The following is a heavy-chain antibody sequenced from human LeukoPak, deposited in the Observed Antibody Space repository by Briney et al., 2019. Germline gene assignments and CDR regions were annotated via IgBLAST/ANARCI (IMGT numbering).Heavy chain of an antibody. CDR2: ISYDGRNK. Sequence: GGSLRLSCAASGFTFSSYAMSWVRQAPGKGLEWVALISYDGRNKDYVDSVKGRFTISRDNSKNTLYLQMNSLRVEDTAVYYCARESGSSGMDIWGQGTMVTVSS. J-gene: IGHJ3*02. CDR3: ARESGSSGMDI. CDR1: GFTFSSYA. D-gene: IGHD1-26*01. V-gene: IGHV3-30*03.